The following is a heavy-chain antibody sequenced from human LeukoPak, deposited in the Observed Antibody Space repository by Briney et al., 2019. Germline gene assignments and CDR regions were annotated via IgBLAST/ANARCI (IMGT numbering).Heavy chain of an antibody. CDR2: INTNTGNP. D-gene: IGHD5-12*01. V-gene: IGHV7-4-1*02. Sequence: ASVKVSCKASGYTFTSYAMNWVRQAPVQGLEWMGWINTNTGNPTYAQGFTGRFVFSLDTSVSTAYLQISSLKAEDTAVYYCAREGYSGYGHYFDYWGQGTLVTVSS. CDR3: AREGYSGYGHYFDY. J-gene: IGHJ4*02. CDR1: GYTFTSYA.